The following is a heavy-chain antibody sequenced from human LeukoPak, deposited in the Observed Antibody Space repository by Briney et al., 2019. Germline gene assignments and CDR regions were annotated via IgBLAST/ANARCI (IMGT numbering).Heavy chain of an antibody. CDR2: ISSGSGTTI. CDR3: ARFGATAIDY. V-gene: IGHV3-48*02. Sequence: PGGSLRLSCAASGFTFSSYSMNWVRQAPGKRLERISHISSGSGTTIYYADSVKGRFTISRDNAKNSVYLQMNSLRDEDTAVYYCARFGATAIDYWGQATLVTVSS. CDR1: GFTFSSYS. D-gene: IGHD3-16*01. J-gene: IGHJ4*02.